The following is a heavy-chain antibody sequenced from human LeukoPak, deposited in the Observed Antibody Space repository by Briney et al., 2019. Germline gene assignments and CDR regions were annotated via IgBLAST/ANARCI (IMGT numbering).Heavy chain of an antibody. CDR1: GFTVSSNY. CDR3: ARSTLWLGADY. V-gene: IGHV3-53*01. D-gene: IGHD3-10*01. CDR2: IYSGGST. Sequence: GGSLRLSCAASGFTVSSNYMSWVRQAPGKGLEWVSVIYSGGSTYYADSVKGRFTISRDNSKNTLYLQMNSLRAEDTAVYYCARSTLWLGADYWGQGTLSPSPQ. J-gene: IGHJ4*02.